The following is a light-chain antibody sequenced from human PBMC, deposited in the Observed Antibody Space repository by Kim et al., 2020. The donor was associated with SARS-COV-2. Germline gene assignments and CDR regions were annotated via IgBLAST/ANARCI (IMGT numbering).Light chain of an antibody. CDR1: KIERKS. V-gene: IGLV3-21*03. CDR2: DNS. Sequence: APGKTETLTCRGKKIERKSMHWYRQKPGPAPALVVDDNSDRPSDIPERFSGSNSEDTATVTISSVEAGDEADYYCQVWDDTTDLIVFGGGTQLTVL. J-gene: IGLJ2*01. CDR3: QVWDDTTDLIV.